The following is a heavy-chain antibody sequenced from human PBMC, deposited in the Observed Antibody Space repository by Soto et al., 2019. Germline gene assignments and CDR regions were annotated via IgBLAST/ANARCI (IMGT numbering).Heavy chain of an antibody. CDR1: GYPFTGDH. CDR3: AKNGQPTYYYYGLDV. D-gene: IGHD2-8*01. J-gene: IGHJ6*02. Sequence: ASVKVSCKASGYPFTGDHIHWVRQAPGQGLEWMGWISGYNGDANYAQRFQGRVSMTIDTSTTTAYMELRTLTPDDTAVYYCAKNGQPTYYYYGLDVWGQGTTVTVSS. CDR2: ISGYNGDA. V-gene: IGHV1-18*04.